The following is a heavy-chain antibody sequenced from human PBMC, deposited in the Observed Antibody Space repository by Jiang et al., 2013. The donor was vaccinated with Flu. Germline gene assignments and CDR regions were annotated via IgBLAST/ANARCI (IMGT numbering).Heavy chain of an antibody. CDR2: IDWDDDK. V-gene: IGHV2-70*04. CDR1: GFSLSTSGMR. J-gene: IGHJ3*02. D-gene: IGHD1-26*01. Sequence: KPTQTLTLTCTFSGFSLSTSGMRVSWIRQPPGKALEWLARIDWDDDKFYSTSLKTRLTISKDTSKNQVVLTMTNMDPVDTATYYCTRMFRSGVDAFDIWGQGTMVTVSS. CDR3: TRMFRSGVDAFDI.